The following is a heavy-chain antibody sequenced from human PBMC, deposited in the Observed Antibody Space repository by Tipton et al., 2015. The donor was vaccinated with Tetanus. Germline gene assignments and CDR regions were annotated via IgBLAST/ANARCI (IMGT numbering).Heavy chain of an antibody. V-gene: IGHV4-4*07. CDR1: GGSTHSHY. CDR3: ARVLRYSTRGGWDDAFDI. D-gene: IGHD2-8*02. J-gene: IGHJ3*02. CDR2: IYSGGTT. Sequence: LRLSCTVSGGSTHSHYWSWIRQSAAKGLEWIGRIYSGGTTNYNPSLKSRVFMSMDTSKNQFSLELSSVTVADTAVYFCARVLRYSTRGGWDDAFDIWGQGTMVTVSS.